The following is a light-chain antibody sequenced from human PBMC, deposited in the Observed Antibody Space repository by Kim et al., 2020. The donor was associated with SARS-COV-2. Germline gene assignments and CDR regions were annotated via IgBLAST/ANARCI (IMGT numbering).Light chain of an antibody. CDR1: QCINSN. V-gene: IGKV1-9*01. CDR3: QQHHSFPLT. Sequence: SASVGDTVTITCRASQCINSNLAWYQQRPGKAPNLLIYSAFTLHSGVPSRFSGSGSGTDFTLTITSLQPEDFATYHCQQHHSFPLTFGGGTKLEI. J-gene: IGKJ4*01. CDR2: SAF.